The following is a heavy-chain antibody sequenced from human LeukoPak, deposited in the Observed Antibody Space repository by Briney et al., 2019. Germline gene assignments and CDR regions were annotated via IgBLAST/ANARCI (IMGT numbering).Heavy chain of an antibody. CDR2: IIPILGIA. J-gene: IGHJ5*02. D-gene: IGHD2-2*01. Sequence: SVKVSCKASGGTFSSYAISWVRQAPGQGLEWMGRIIPILGIANYAQKFQGRVTITADKSTSTAYMELSSLRSEDTAVYYCARAACSTSCCRGGNWFDPWGQGTLVTVSS. V-gene: IGHV1-69*04. CDR1: GGTFSSYA. CDR3: ARAACSTSCCRGGNWFDP.